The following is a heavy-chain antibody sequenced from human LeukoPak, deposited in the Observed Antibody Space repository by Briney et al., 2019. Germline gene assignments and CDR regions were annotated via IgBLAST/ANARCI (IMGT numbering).Heavy chain of an antibody. D-gene: IGHD3-16*01. J-gene: IGHJ4*02. V-gene: IGHV3-7*04. CDR2: IKQDGSEK. CDR1: GLTFRSYW. CDR3: ARGRGLDY. Sequence: PGGSLRLSCAASGLTFRSYWMSWVRQAPGKGLEWLGNIKQDGSEKYYVDSVKGRFTISRDNAKNSLYLQMNSLRAEDTAVYYCARGRGLDYWGQGTLVTVSS.